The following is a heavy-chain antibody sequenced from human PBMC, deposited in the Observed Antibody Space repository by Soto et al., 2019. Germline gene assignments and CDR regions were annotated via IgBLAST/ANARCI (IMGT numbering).Heavy chain of an antibody. CDR1: GFTFSSYA. CDR3: AKNYDFWSGYYLYYYYYGMDV. CDR2: ISGSGGST. V-gene: IGHV3-23*01. D-gene: IGHD3-3*01. J-gene: IGHJ6*02. Sequence: PGGSLRLSCAASGFTFSSYAMSWVRQAPGKGLEWVSAISGSGGSTYYADSVKGRFTISRDNSKNTLYLQMNSLRAEDTAVYYCAKNYDFWSGYYLYYYYYGMDVWGQGTTVTVSS.